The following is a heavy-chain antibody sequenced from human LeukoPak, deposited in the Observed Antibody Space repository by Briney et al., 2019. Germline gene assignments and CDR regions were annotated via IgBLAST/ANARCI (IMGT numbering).Heavy chain of an antibody. J-gene: IGHJ6*02. D-gene: IGHD3-22*01. Sequence: PGGSLRLSCAASGFTFSSYGMHWVRQAPGKGLEWVAVISYDGSNKYYADSVEGRFTISGDNSKNTLYLQMNSLRAEDTAVYYCAKDHYYDSSGNTPPSYYYYYYGMDVWGQGTTVTVSS. CDR2: ISYDGSNK. CDR1: GFTFSSYG. CDR3: AKDHYYDSSGNTPPSYYYYYYGMDV. V-gene: IGHV3-30*18.